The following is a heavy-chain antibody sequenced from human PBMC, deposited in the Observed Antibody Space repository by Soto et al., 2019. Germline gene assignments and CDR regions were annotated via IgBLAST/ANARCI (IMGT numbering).Heavy chain of an antibody. J-gene: IGHJ4*02. V-gene: IGHV4-59*01. D-gene: IGHD5-18*01. CDR1: VVFLSESY. CDR2: IYYSGST. Sequence: SETLSLTCAVYVVFLSESYWTWIRHPPGKGLEWIGYIYYSGSTNYNPSLKSRVTISVDTSKNQFSLKLSSVTAADTAVYYCARGGYTYGVFDYLGQGTLVTVSS. CDR3: ARGGYTYGVFDY.